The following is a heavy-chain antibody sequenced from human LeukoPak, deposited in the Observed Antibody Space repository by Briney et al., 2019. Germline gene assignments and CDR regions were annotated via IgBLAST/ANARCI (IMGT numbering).Heavy chain of an antibody. J-gene: IGHJ4*02. CDR2: IYWDDDK. V-gene: IGHV2-5*02. CDR1: GFLLNTSGVG. Sequence: SGPTLVNPTQTLTLTCNFSGFLLNTSGVGVGWIRETPGKALEWLALIYWDDDKRYSPSLKSRLTITKDTSKNQVVLTMTNMDPVDTATYYCAHSPYSYGFVGGFDYWGQGTLVTVSS. CDR3: AHSPYSYGFVGGFDY. D-gene: IGHD5-18*01.